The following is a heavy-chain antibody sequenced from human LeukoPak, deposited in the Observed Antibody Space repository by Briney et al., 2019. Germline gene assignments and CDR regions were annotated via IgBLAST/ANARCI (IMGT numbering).Heavy chain of an antibody. D-gene: IGHD6-13*01. CDR2: ISGSGGST. CDR1: GFTFSSYA. V-gene: IGHV3-23*01. J-gene: IGHJ4*02. Sequence: GGSLRLSCAASGFTFSSYAVSWVRQAPGKGLEWVSVISGSGGSTYYADSVKGRFTISRDNSKNTLYPQMNSLRAEDTAVYYCAKDFDSSSWYFDYWGQGTLVTVSS. CDR3: AKDFDSSSWYFDY.